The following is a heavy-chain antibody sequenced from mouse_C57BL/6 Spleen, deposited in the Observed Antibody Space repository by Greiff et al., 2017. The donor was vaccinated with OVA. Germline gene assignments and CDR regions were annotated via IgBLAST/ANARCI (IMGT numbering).Heavy chain of an antibody. J-gene: IGHJ1*03. D-gene: IGHD2-2*01. CDR2: INPDSSTI. V-gene: IGHV4-1*01. CDR1: GIDFSRYW. Sequence: EVKLMESGGGLVQPGGSLKLSCAASGIDFSRYWMSWVRRAPGKGLEWIGEINPDSSTINYAPSLKDKFIISRDNAKNTLYLQMSKVRSEDTALYYCARPVAYGYYWYFDVWGTGTTVTVSS. CDR3: ARPVAYGYYWYFDV.